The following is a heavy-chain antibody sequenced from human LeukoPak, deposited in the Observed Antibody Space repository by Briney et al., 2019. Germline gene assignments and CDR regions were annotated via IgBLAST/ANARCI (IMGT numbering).Heavy chain of an antibody. V-gene: IGHV4-59*12. D-gene: IGHD3-10*01. CDR1: GGSIGSYY. Sequence: NSSETLSLTCTVSGGSIGSYYWSWIRQPPGKGLEWTGYIDYSGTTNYNPSLKSRVTISLDMAKNQFSLKLSSVTAADTAVYYCARTYYSGSGTYQRWFDPWGQGTQVIVSS. CDR2: IDYSGTT. J-gene: IGHJ5*02. CDR3: ARTYYSGSGTYQRWFDP.